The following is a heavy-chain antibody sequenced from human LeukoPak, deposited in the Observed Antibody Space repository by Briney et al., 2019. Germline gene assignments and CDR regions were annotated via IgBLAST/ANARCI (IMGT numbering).Heavy chain of an antibody. CDR1: GYSISSGFL. J-gene: IGHJ5*02. CDR2: IYRSGNT. V-gene: IGHV4-38-2*02. D-gene: IGHD2-2*01. CDR3: ARDPRWLTPDCNTIGCYVNWFDP. Sequence: SETLSLTCAVSGYSISSGFLWGWIRQPPGKGLEWIGSIYRSGNTYYNPSLKRRITMSVDTSKNQFSLKLSSVTAADTAVYHCARDPRWLTPDCNTIGCYVNWFDPRGQGTLVTVSS.